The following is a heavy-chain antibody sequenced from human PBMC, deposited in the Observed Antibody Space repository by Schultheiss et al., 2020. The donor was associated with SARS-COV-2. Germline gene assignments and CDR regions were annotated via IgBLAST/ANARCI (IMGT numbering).Heavy chain of an antibody. Sequence: SQTLSLTCTVSGGSISSGSYYWSWIRQPAGKGLEWIGRIYTSGSTNYNPSLKSRVTISIDKSKNHFSLRLTSVTAADTAVYYCARHVSRRYYDSSGYLYYFDYWGQGTLVTVSS. V-gene: IGHV4-61*02. CDR3: ARHVSRRYYDSSGYLYYFDY. D-gene: IGHD3-22*01. CDR2: IYTSGST. CDR1: GGSISSGSYY. J-gene: IGHJ4*02.